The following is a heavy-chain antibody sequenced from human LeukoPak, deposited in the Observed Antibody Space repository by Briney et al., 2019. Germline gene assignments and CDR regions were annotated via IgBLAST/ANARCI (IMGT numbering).Heavy chain of an antibody. CDR3: ARRYYETNVYDRHFDH. CDR1: GFTFSRDW. J-gene: IGHJ4*02. V-gene: IGHV3-74*03. D-gene: IGHD3-22*01. CDR2: ISDDGSIT. Sequence: GGSLRLSCAASGFTFSRDWMHWVRQAPGKGPVWVSRISDDGSITTYADSVKGRFTISRDNAKSTMFLQMNSLRAEDTAVYFCARRYYETNVYDRHFDHWGQGILSPSPQ.